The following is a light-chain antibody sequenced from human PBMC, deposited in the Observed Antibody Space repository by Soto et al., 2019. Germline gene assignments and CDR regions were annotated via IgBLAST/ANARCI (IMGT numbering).Light chain of an antibody. Sequence: QSVLTQPRSVSGSPGQSVTISCTGISSDVGGYNSVSWYQQHAGKAPKLMIYDVRKRPSGVPDRFSGSRSGNTASLTISGLQAEDEADYYCCSDAGSYTLIFGGGTKLTVL. CDR3: CSDAGSYTLI. V-gene: IGLV2-11*01. CDR1: SSDVGGYNS. CDR2: DVR. J-gene: IGLJ2*01.